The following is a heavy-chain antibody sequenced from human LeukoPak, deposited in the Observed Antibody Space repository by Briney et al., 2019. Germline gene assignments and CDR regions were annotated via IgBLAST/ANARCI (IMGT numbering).Heavy chain of an antibody. CDR2: INPNSGGT. V-gene: IGHV1-2*02. J-gene: IGHJ3*02. D-gene: IGHD6-19*01. Sequence: ASVKVSCKASGYTFIGYYMHWVRQAPGQGLEWMGWINPNSGGTNYAQKFQGRVTMTRDTSISTAYMELSRLRSDDTAVYSCATSSRGGNSFDIWGRGTMVTVSS. CDR3: ATSSRGGNSFDI. CDR1: GYTFIGYY.